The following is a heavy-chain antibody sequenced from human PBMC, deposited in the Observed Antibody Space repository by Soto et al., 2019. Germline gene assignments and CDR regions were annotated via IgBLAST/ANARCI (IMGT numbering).Heavy chain of an antibody. Sequence: ASVKVSCKASGYPFTDYFLHWVRQAPGQGPEWMGWINPNGGSTKSTQAFRGRVTMTRDTSISPAYMEMTRLSSDDTAVYYCARGSGYGNYDYWGHGTLVTVSS. V-gene: IGHV1-2*02. CDR3: ARGSGYGNYDY. CDR2: INPNGGST. D-gene: IGHD4-17*01. CDR1: GYPFTDYF. J-gene: IGHJ4*01.